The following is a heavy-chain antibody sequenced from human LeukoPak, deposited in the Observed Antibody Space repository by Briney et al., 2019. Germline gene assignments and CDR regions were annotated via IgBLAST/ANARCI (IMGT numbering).Heavy chain of an antibody. J-gene: IGHJ6*03. CDR2: IDPNSGST. CDR1: GYFFTNYY. CDR3: ARDLAWQRDYYFYYYMDV. Sequence: ASVTVSCKASGYFFTNYYMHWVRQPPGQGHEWMGIIDPNSGSTSYAQKFQGGVTMTRDMSTCAVYMKLSSLRSDDTAVYYCARDLAWQRDYYFYYYMDVWGKGTTITVSS. V-gene: IGHV1-46*01. D-gene: IGHD3-3*01.